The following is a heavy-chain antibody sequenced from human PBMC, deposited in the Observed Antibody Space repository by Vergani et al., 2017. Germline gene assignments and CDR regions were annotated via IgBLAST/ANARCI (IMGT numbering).Heavy chain of an antibody. V-gene: IGHV3-30*02. CDR3: AKRSGYYLNWFDP. CDR1: GFTFSSYG. Sequence: QVQLVESGGGVVQPGGSLRLSCAASGFTFSSYGMHWVRQGPGKGLEWVAFIRYVGSNKYYADSVKGRCTISRDNSKNTLYLQMNSLRAEDTAVYYCAKRSGYYLNWFDPWGQRTLVTVSS. D-gene: IGHD3-22*01. CDR2: IRYVGSNK. J-gene: IGHJ5*02.